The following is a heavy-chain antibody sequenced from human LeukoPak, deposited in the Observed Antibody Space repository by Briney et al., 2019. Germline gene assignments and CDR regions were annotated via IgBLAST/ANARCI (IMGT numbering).Heavy chain of an antibody. V-gene: IGHV3-23*01. CDR3: AKDHEGGSYYYYYYYMDV. CDR2: ISGSGGST. J-gene: IGHJ6*03. CDR1: GFTFSSYG. Sequence: GGSLRLSCAASGFTFSSYGMSWVRQAPGKGLEWVSAISGSGGSTYYADSVKGRFTISRDNSKNTLYLQMNSLRAEDTAVYYCAKDHEGGSYYYYYYYMDVWGKGTTVTISS. D-gene: IGHD1-26*01.